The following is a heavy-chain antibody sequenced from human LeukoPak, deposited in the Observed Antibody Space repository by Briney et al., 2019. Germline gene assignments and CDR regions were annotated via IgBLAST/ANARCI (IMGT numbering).Heavy chain of an antibody. V-gene: IGHV3-23*01. D-gene: IGHD4-17*01. Sequence: PGGSLRLSCAASGFTVSSNYMSWVRQAPGKGLEWVSAISGSGGSTYYADSVKGRFTISRDISKNTLYLQMNSLRAEDTAVYYCAKMPVTLMTTVTTFDYWGQGTLVTVSS. CDR3: AKMPVTLMTTVTTFDY. CDR2: ISGSGGST. J-gene: IGHJ4*02. CDR1: GFTVSSNY.